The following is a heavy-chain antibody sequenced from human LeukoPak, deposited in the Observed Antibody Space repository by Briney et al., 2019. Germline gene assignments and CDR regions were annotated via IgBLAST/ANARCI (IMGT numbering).Heavy chain of an antibody. CDR2: IYYSGST. Sequence: PSETLSLTCTVSGGSISSSSYYWGWIRQPPGKGLEWIGSIYYSGSTYYNPSLKSRVTISVDTSKNQFSLKLSSVTAADTAVYYCARASRLVRHITMVRGVIGPFDYWGQGTLVTVSS. CDR1: GGSISSSSYY. V-gene: IGHV4-39*07. D-gene: IGHD3-10*01. J-gene: IGHJ4*02. CDR3: ARASRLVRHITMVRGVIGPFDY.